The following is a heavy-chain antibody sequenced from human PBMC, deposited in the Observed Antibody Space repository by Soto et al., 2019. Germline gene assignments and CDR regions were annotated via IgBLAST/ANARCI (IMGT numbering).Heavy chain of an antibody. J-gene: IGHJ6*03. CDR1: GGSISSSSYY. CDR2: IYYSGST. CDR3: ARPQQQLGYYYYMDV. Sequence: PSETLSLTCTVSGGSISSSSYYWGWIRQPPGKGLEWIGSIYYSGSTYYKPSLKSRVTISVDTSKNQFSLKLSSVTAADTAVYYCARPQQQLGYYYYMDVWGKGTTVTVSS. V-gene: IGHV4-39*01. D-gene: IGHD6-13*01.